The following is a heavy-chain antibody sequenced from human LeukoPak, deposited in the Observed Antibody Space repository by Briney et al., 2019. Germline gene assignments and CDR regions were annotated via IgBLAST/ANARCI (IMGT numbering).Heavy chain of an antibody. J-gene: IGHJ6*03. D-gene: IGHD6-13*01. CDR3: ARVVRQQLGRYYYFYMDV. CDR2: MYHSGST. V-gene: IGHV4-38-2*01. Sequence: SETLSLTCAVSGYSISSGYYWGWIRQPPGKGLEWIGSMYHSGSTYYNPSPRSRVTISIDTSKNQFSLKLSSVTAADTAVYYCARVVRQQLGRYYYFYMDVWGKGTTVTVSS. CDR1: GYSISSGYY.